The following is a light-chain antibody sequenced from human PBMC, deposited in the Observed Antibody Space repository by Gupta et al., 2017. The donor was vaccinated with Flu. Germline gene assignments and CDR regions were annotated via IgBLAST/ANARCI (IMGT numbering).Light chain of an antibody. J-gene: IGKJ1*01. CDR2: AAS. CDR1: QSISSY. V-gene: IGKV1-39*01. Sequence: DIQMTQSPSSLSASVGDRVTITCRASQSISSYLNWYQQKQGKAPKLLIYAASSLQSGVPSRFSGSGSGRDFTLTISSLQPEDFATYYCQQSYSTPWTFGQGTKVEIK. CDR3: QQSYSTPWT.